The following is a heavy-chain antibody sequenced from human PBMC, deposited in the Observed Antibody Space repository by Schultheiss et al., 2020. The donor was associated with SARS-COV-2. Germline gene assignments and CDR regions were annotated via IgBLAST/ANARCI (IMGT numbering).Heavy chain of an antibody. V-gene: IGHV3-43D*04. CDR3: ARHYGGWGGYLDF. D-gene: IGHD4-23*01. Sequence: GGSLRLSCAASGFTFDDYAMHWVRQAPGKGLEWVSLISWDGGSTYYADSVKGRFTISRDNSKNSLYLQMNSLRAEDTAVYYCARHYGGWGGYLDFWGQGTPVTVSS. CDR1: GFTFDDYA. J-gene: IGHJ4*02. CDR2: ISWDGGST.